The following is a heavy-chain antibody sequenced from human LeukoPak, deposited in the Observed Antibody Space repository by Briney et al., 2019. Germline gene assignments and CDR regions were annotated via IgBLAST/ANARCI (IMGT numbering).Heavy chain of an antibody. V-gene: IGHV3-23*01. CDR3: AKGSSNWRDYYYFDY. CDR1: GFTFSSYA. CDR2: ISDSGGST. J-gene: IGHJ4*02. D-gene: IGHD6-13*01. Sequence: GGSLRLSCAASGFTFSSYAVSWVRQAPAKGLAWVSAISDSGGSTQYADSVKGRFIISRDNSKNTLYLQMNSLRVEDTAVYYCAKGSSNWRDYYYFDYWGQGTLVTVSS.